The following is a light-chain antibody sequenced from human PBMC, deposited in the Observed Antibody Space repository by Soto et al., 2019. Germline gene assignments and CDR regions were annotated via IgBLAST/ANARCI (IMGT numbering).Light chain of an antibody. Sequence: DIQMTQSPSTLSASVGDRVTISCRASQSISSWLAWYQQKPGKAPKLLIYNASSLESGVPLRFSGSGSGTEFTLTISSLQPDDFATYYCQQYNSYGYTFGQGTKLEIK. V-gene: IGKV1-5*03. CDR1: QSISSW. CDR2: NAS. CDR3: QQYNSYGYT. J-gene: IGKJ2*01.